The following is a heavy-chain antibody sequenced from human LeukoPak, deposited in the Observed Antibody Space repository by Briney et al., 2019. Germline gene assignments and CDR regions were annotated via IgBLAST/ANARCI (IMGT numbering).Heavy chain of an antibody. D-gene: IGHD1-1*01. CDR1: GFTFTTYA. CDR3: VKVGTTGTNNWFDS. J-gene: IGHJ5*01. V-gene: IGHV3-23*01. CDR2: VSDSGDIT. Sequence: PGGSLRPSCAASGFTFTTYAMNWVRQAPGKGLEWVSFVSDSGDITYYTDSVKGRFTISRDNSINTLWLQMSSLRAEDTAVYYCVKVGTTGTNNWFDSWGQGTLVTVSS.